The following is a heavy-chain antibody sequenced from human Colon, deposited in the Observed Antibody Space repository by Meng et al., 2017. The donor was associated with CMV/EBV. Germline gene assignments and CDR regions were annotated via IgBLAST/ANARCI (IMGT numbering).Heavy chain of an antibody. CDR1: GYTFTSYG. V-gene: IGHV1-18*01. CDR2: ISAYNGNT. D-gene: IGHD1-1*01. Sequence: ASVKVSCKASGYTFTSYGISWVRQAPGQGLEWMGWISAYNGNTNYAQKLQGRVTMTTDTSTSTAYMELRSLRSDDTAVYYCARSPDNSHPYYYSGMDVWGQGTTVTVSS. J-gene: IGHJ6*02. CDR3: ARSPDNSHPYYYSGMDV.